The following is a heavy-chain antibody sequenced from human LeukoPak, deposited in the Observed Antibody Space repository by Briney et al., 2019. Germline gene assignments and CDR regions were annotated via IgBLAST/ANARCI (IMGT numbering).Heavy chain of an antibody. V-gene: IGHV1-69*01. CDR2: IIPIFGTA. D-gene: IGHD3-22*01. Sequence: SSVKVSCKASGGTFSSYAISWVRQAPGQGLEWMGGIIPIFGTANYAQKFQGRVTITADESTSTAYMEPSSLRSEDTAVYYCARDGDYYDSSGPFDYWGQGTLVTVSS. J-gene: IGHJ4*02. CDR1: GGTFSSYA. CDR3: ARDGDYYDSSGPFDY.